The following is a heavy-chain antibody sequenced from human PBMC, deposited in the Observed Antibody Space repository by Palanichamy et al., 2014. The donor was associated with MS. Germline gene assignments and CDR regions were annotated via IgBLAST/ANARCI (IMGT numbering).Heavy chain of an antibody. Sequence: VQPGGSLRLSCAASGFTFSSYEMNWVRQAPGKGLEWVSYISSSGSTIYYADSVKGRFTISRDNAKNSLYLQMNSLRAEDTAVYYCARDVKNYYDSSGPRRAPHHRVKFDYWGQGALVTVSS. CDR1: GFTFSSYE. V-gene: IGHV3-48*03. CDR3: ARDVKNYYDSSGPRRAPHHRVKFDY. J-gene: IGHJ4*02. D-gene: IGHD3-22*01. CDR2: ISSSGSTI.